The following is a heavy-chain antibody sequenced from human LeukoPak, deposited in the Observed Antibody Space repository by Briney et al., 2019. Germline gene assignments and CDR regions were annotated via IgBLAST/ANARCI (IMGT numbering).Heavy chain of an antibody. CDR2: IYNSGST. J-gene: IGHJ4*02. V-gene: IGHV4-59*01. Sequence: PSETLSLTCTVSGGSISNYYWSWIRQSPGKGLEWIGYIYNSGSTNYNLSLKSRVTISVDTSKNQFSLKLSSVTAADTAVYYCARAPERSRLGFCRGGSCFFDYWGQGSLVTVSS. CDR3: ARAPERSRLGFCRGGSCFFDY. CDR1: GGSISNYY. D-gene: IGHD2-15*01.